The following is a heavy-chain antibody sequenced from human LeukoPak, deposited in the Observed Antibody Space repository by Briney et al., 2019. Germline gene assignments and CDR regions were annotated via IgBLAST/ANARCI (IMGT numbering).Heavy chain of an antibody. J-gene: IGHJ6*03. V-gene: IGHV1-46*01. CDR2: INPSGGNT. CDR1: GYTFTSYY. D-gene: IGHD3-10*01. CDR3: AREFHGSGSYWDYYYYMDV. Sequence: ASVKVSCKASGYTFTSYYMHWVRQAPGQGLEWMGIINPSGGNTNYAQKLQGRVTMTTDTSTSTAYMELRSLRSDDTAVYYCAREFHGSGSYWDYYYYMDVWGKGTTVTISS.